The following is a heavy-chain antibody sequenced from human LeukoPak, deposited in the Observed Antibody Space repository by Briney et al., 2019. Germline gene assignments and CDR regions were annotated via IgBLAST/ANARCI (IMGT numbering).Heavy chain of an antibody. CDR2: IRNKAKSYTT. V-gene: IGHV3-72*01. CDR3: ARVVAAVGSDYFDC. D-gene: IGHD6-13*01. Sequence: PGGSLRLSCAASGFTFSDHYMDWVRQAPGKGLEWVGRIRNKAKSYTTEYAASVKGRFTISRDDSKNSLYLRMNSLKTEDTAVYYCARVVAAVGSDYFDCWGQGTQVTVSS. J-gene: IGHJ4*02. CDR1: GFTFSDHY.